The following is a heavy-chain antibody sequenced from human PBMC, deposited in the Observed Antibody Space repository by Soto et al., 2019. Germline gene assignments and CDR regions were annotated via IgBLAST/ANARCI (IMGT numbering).Heavy chain of an antibody. CDR3: TRHTGYDSSLDY. CDR2: IDPSDSYT. J-gene: IGHJ4*02. CDR1: GYTFTGHW. V-gene: IGHV5-10-1*01. D-gene: IGHD5-12*01. Sequence: PGESLKIACQGSGYTFTGHWISGVRQMPGKGLEWMGRIDPSDSYTDYSPTVQGHVTMSADKSINTAYLQWSSLQASDTAVYYCTRHTGYDSSLDYWGQGTLVTVSS.